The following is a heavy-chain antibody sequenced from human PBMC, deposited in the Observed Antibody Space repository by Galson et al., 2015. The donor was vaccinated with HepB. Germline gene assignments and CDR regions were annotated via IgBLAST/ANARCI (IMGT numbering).Heavy chain of an antibody. CDR1: GFTFDDYD. Sequence: SLRLSCAASGFTFDDYDMYWVRQAPGRGLEWVSTISWNSNAIFYADSVKGRFTISRDNAKNSLYLQMNSLRAEDTALYYCAKDGGGSSYAFDIWGQGTMVTVSS. CDR3: AKDGGGSSYAFDI. V-gene: IGHV3-9*01. CDR2: ISWNSNAI. D-gene: IGHD6-6*01. J-gene: IGHJ3*02.